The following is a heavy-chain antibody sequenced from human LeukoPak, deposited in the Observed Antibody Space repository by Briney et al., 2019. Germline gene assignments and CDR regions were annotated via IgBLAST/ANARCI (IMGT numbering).Heavy chain of an antibody. D-gene: IGHD3-22*01. V-gene: IGHV4-34*01. Sequence: PSETLSLTCAVHGGSLSDYYWSWIRQPPGKGLEWVGEINHGGSTNYNPSLKSRVSTSVDTSKQQFALKRSSVTAADAAVYYCARGLKHHFESSGYYLYNFDCWGQGSLVTVSS. CDR2: INHGGST. CDR1: GGSLSDYY. J-gene: IGHJ4*02. CDR3: ARGLKHHFESSGYYLYNFDC.